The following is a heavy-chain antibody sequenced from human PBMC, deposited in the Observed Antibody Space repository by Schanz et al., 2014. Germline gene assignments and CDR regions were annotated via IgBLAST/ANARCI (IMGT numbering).Heavy chain of an antibody. CDR2: LSGRGSRT. D-gene: IGHD3-22*01. CDR3: AKGRDSLMTIDAFDM. V-gene: IGHV3-23*04. CDR1: GFTFSSYG. J-gene: IGHJ3*02. Sequence: VQLVESGGGVVQPGRSLRLSCAASGFTFSSYGMHWVRQGPGKGLEWVSSLSGRGSRTDYADSVKGRFTISRDNSKNTLYLQMNSLRAEDTAVYYCAKGRDSLMTIDAFDMWGQGTMVTVSS.